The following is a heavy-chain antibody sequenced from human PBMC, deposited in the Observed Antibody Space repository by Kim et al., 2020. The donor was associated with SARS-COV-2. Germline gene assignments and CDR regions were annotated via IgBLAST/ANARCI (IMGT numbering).Heavy chain of an antibody. CDR2: INWNGGST. J-gene: IGHJ4*02. CDR1: GFTFDDYG. D-gene: IGHD6-13*01. V-gene: IGHV3-20*04. Sequence: GGSLRLSCAASGFTFDDYGMNWVRQAPGKGLEWVSGINWNGGSTGYADSVKGRFTISRDNARNSVYLQMNSLRADDTALYYCARVYTSSWYFPPDFWGQGSLVTVSS. CDR3: ARVYTSSWYFPPDF.